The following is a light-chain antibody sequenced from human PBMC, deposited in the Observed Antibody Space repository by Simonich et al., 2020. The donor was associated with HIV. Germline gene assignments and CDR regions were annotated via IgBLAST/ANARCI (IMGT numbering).Light chain of an antibody. CDR1: RSNIGSNT. CDR2: RNN. CDR3: AAWDDSLNGPV. V-gene: IGLV1-44*01. Sequence: QSVLTQPPSASGTPGQRVTISCSGSRSNIGSNTVNWYQQLPGTAPKLHFSRNNQRPSGVPDRFSGSKSGTSASLAISGLQSEDEAAYYCAAWDDSLNGPVFGGGTKLTVL. J-gene: IGLJ2*01.